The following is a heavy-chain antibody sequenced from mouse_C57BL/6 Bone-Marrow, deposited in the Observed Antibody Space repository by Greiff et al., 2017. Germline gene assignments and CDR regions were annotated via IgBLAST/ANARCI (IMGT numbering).Heavy chain of an antibody. Sequence: VQLKESGPELVKPGDSVKISCKASGYSFTGYFMNWVMQSHGKSLEWIGRINPYNGDTFYNQKFKGKATLTVDKSSSTAHMELRSLTSEDSAVYYCARSVYYDYVDYWGQGTTLTVSS. CDR2: INPYNGDT. CDR3: ARSVYYDYVDY. J-gene: IGHJ2*01. V-gene: IGHV1-20*01. CDR1: GYSFTGYF. D-gene: IGHD2-4*01.